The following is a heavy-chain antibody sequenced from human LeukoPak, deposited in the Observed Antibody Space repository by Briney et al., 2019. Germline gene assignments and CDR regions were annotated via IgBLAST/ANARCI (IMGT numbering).Heavy chain of an antibody. J-gene: IGHJ6*03. CDR2: INHSGST. D-gene: IGHD5-12*01. CDR3: ARDVVGYSGYDYYYYYYMDV. Sequence: SETLSLTCAVYGGSFSGYYWSWIRQPPGKGLEWIGEINHSGSTSYNPSLKSRVTISVDTSKNQFSLKLSSVTAADTAVYYCARDVVGYSGYDYYYYYYMDVWGKGTTVTISS. CDR1: GGSFSGYY. V-gene: IGHV4-34*01.